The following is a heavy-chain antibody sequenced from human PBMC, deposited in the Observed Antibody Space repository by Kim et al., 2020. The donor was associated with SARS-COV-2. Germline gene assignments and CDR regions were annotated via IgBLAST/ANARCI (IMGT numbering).Heavy chain of an antibody. D-gene: IGHD2-21*02. J-gene: IGHJ6*02. CDR2: ISSNGGST. Sequence: GGSLRLSCSASGFTFSSYAMHWVRQAPGKGLEYVSAISSNGGSTYYADSVKGRFTITRDNSKNTLYLQMSSLRAEDTAVYYCVKDRYGDSPRAGGYYYYGVDVCGQGTTVTVSS. V-gene: IGHV3-64D*09. CDR1: GFTFSSYA. CDR3: VKDRYGDSPRAGGYYYYGVDV.